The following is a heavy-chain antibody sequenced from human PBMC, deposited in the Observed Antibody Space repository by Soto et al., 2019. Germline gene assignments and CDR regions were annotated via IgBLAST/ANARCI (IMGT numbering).Heavy chain of an antibody. J-gene: IGHJ3*02. CDR1: GYTFTSNS. CDR2: ISAYNGNT. D-gene: IGHD3-22*01. Sequence: QVQLVQSGAEVKKPGASVKVSYRASGYTFTSNSISWVRQAPGQGLEWMGWISAYNGNTNYAQKLQGRVTMTTDTSTSTGYMELRSLRSDDTAVYYGAIQIPNYDSSGILTPRGAFDIWGQGTMVTVSS. V-gene: IGHV1-18*01. CDR3: AIQIPNYDSSGILTPRGAFDI.